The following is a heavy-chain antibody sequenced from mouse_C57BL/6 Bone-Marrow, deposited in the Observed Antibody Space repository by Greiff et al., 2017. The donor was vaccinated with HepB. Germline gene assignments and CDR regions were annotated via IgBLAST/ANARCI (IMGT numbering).Heavy chain of an antibody. V-gene: IGHV1-54*01. CDR1: GYAFTNYL. J-gene: IGHJ4*01. CDR2: INPGSGGT. CDR3: ARDYYGSSYGAMDY. Sequence: QVQLKQSGAELVRPGTSVKVSCKASGYAFTNYLIEWVKQRPGQGLEWIGVINPGSGGTNYNEKFKGKATLTADKSSSTAYMQLSSLTSEDSAVYFCARDYYGSSYGAMDYWGQGTSVTVSS. D-gene: IGHD1-1*01.